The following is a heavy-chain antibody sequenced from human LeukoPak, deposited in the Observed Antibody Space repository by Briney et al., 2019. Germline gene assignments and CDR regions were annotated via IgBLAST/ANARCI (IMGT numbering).Heavy chain of an antibody. CDR3: ARAYDILTGYYQTTTVPNWFDP. CDR2: IYPGDSDT. J-gene: IGHJ5*02. CDR1: GYSFTSYW. D-gene: IGHD3-9*01. Sequence: GESLKISCKGSGYSFTSYWIGWVRQMPGKGLEWMGIIYPGDSDTRYSPSFQGQVTISADKSISTAYLQWSSLKASDTAMYYCARAYDILTGYYQTTTVPNWFDPWGQGTLVTVSS. V-gene: IGHV5-51*01.